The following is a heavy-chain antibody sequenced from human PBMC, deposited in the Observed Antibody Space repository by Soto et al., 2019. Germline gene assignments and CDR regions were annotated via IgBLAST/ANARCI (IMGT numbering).Heavy chain of an antibody. CDR3: AGSPGFKRVVTGYYYYYGMDV. CDR1: GGTFSSYA. D-gene: IGHD3-3*01. Sequence: SVKVSCKASGGTFSSYAISWVRQDTGQGLEWMGGIIPIFGTANYAQKFQGRVTITADESTSTAYMELSSLRSEDTAVYYCAGSPGFKRVVTGYYYYYGMDVWGQGTTVTVSS. J-gene: IGHJ6*02. V-gene: IGHV1-69*13. CDR2: IIPIFGTA.